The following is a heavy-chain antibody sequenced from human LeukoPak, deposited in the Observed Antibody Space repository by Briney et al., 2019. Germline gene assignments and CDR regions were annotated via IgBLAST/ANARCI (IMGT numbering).Heavy chain of an antibody. CDR2: FDPEDGET. D-gene: IGHD2-15*01. Sequence: ASVKVSCKVSGYTLTELSMHWVRQAPGKGLEWMGGFDPEDGETIYAQKFQGRVTMTEDTSTDTAYMELSSLRSEDTAVYYCVTLCSGGSCYDTTRDYWGQGTLVTVSS. CDR1: GYTLTELS. J-gene: IGHJ4*02. V-gene: IGHV1-24*01. CDR3: VTLCSGGSCYDTTRDY.